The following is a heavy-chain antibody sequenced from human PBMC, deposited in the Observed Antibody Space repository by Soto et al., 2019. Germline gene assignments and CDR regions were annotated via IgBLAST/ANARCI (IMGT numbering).Heavy chain of an antibody. Sequence: SETLSLTCTVSGDSVTSDSHYWGWIRQPPGKGLESIANIYYDGNTYYNPSLKGRVTISLDTSKNQFSLRLTSVTAADTAVHYCVRNDWYRFDPWGQGTLVTVSS. J-gene: IGHJ5*02. CDR1: GDSVTSDSHY. D-gene: IGHD3-9*01. CDR2: IYYDGNT. V-gene: IGHV4-39*07. CDR3: VRNDWYRFDP.